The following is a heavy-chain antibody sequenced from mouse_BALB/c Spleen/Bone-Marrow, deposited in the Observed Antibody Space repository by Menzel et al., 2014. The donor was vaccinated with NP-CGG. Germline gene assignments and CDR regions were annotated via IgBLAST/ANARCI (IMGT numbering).Heavy chain of an antibody. J-gene: IGHJ2*01. CDR2: IDPANGNT. CDR1: GFNIKDTY. V-gene: IGHV14-3*02. CDR3: ARGRGWYLDY. D-gene: IGHD2-3*01. Sequence: VQLQQSGAELVKPGASVKLSCTASGFNIKDTYMHWVKQRPEQGLEWIGRIDPANGNTKYDPKFQGKATITADTSSNTAYLQLSSLTSEDSAVYFCARGRGWYLDYWGQGTTLTVSS.